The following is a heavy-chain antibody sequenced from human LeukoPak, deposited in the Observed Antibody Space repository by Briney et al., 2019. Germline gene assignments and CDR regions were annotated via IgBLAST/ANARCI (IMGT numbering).Heavy chain of an antibody. D-gene: IGHD2-2*01. V-gene: IGHV3-23*01. CDR3: AKDGRYCSSTSCYAGHGWFDP. J-gene: IGHJ5*02. CDR1: GFTFNSYA. CDR2: ISGSGGST. Sequence: GGSLRLSCAASGFTFNSYAMSWVRQAPGKGLEWVSAISGSGGSTYYADSVKGRFTISRDNSKNTLYLQMNSLRAEDTAVYYCAKDGRYCSSTSCYAGHGWFDPWGQGTLVTVSS.